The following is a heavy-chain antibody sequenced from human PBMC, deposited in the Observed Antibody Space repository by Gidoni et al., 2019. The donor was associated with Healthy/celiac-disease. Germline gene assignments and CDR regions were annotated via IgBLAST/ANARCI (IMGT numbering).Heavy chain of an antibody. D-gene: IGHD2-2*01. V-gene: IGHV4-59*08. CDR3: ARVPAAKPQGRGYYYYYYMDV. J-gene: IGHJ6*03. CDR1: GGSISSYY. CDR2: IYYSGST. Sequence: QVQLQESGPGLVKPSETLSLTCTVSGGSISSYYWSWFRQPPGKGLEWIGYIYYSGSTNYTPYLKSRVTRSVDTSKNQFTLKLSSVTAADTDVYYCARVPAAKPQGRGYYYYYYMDVWGKGTTVTVSS.